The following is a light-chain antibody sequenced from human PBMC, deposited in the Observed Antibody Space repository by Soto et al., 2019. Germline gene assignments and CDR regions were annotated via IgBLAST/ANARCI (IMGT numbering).Light chain of an antibody. CDR3: QQCNIYPWT. J-gene: IGKJ1*01. CDR2: KAS. Sequence: DIQMTQSPSTLSASVGDRVTITCRASQSISSWLAWYQQKPGKAPKLLIYKASSLESGVPSRFSGSGSGTEFTLTISSLQPDDFASYYFQQCNIYPWTFGQGTKVEIK. CDR1: QSISSW. V-gene: IGKV1-5*03.